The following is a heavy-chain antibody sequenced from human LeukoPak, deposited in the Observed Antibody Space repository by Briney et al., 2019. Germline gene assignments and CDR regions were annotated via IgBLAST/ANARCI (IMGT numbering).Heavy chain of an antibody. V-gene: IGHV1-69*13. CDR2: IIPIFGTA. CDR3: ARSRRVRYCSNISCYAGFFEY. J-gene: IGHJ4*02. Sequence: GASVKVSCKASGGTFSSYAISWVRQAPGQGLEWMGGIIPIFGTANYAQKFQGRVTITADESTSTAYMELSSLRSEDTAVYYCARSRRVRYCSNISCYAGFFEYWGQGTLVTVSS. D-gene: IGHD2-2*01. CDR1: GGTFSSYA.